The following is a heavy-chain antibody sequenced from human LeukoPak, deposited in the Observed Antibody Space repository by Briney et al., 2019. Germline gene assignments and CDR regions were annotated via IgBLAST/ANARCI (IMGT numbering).Heavy chain of an antibody. Sequence: PGGSLRLSCAASGFTFSSYAMHWVRQAPGKGLEWVAVISYDGSNKYYADSVKGRFTISRDNSKNTLYLQMNSLRAEDTAVYYCARGPSPTPVVVTLRTPFDYWGQGTLVTVSS. CDR1: GFTFSSYA. J-gene: IGHJ4*02. V-gene: IGHV3-30-3*01. CDR3: ARGPSPTPVVVTLRTPFDY. D-gene: IGHD4-23*01. CDR2: ISYDGSNK.